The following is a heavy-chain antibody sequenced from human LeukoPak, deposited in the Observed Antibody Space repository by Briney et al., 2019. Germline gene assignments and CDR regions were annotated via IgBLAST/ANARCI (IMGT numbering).Heavy chain of an antibody. Sequence: GGSLRLSRAASGFTFNTFWMHWVRQVPGKGLVWVSRISPDGGTATYADSVKGRFTISRDNAKNTLYLQMNGLGAEDTAIYYCARGSSSSSGLTHGLDVWGQGTRSPSL. CDR1: GFTFNTFW. V-gene: IGHV3-74*01. D-gene: IGHD6-6*01. CDR3: ARGSSSSSGLTHGLDV. J-gene: IGHJ6*02. CDR2: ISPDGGTA.